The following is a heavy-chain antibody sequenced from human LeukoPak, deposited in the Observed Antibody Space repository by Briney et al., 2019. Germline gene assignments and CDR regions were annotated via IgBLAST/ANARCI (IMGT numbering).Heavy chain of an antibody. J-gene: IGHJ4*02. D-gene: IGHD5/OR15-5a*01. CDR1: GFTFSSYG. Sequence: GGSLRLSCAASGFTFSSYGMHWVRQAPGKGLEWVAVIWYDGSNKYYADSVKGRCTISRDNSKNTLYLQMNSLRAEDTAVYYCARGGVSGGHYYFEYWGQRTLVTVSS. CDR2: IWYDGSNK. CDR3: ARGGVSGGHYYFEY. V-gene: IGHV3-33*01.